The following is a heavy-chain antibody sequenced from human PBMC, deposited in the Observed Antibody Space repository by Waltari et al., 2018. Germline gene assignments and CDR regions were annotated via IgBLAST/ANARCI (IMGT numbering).Heavy chain of an antibody. V-gene: IGHV4-34*01. D-gene: IGHD3-22*01. CDR3: ARGDLHYGSSGFFY. CDR1: GGSFNDYY. CDR2: IHHSGTT. J-gene: IGHJ4*02. Sequence: QVQLHQWGAELLKPSETLSLTCGVSGGSFNDYYWTWIRQPPGKGLEWIGEIHHSGTTDYNPSLNSRLTMSVDTSKKQISLKMSSVTAADTAVYYCARGDLHYGSSGFFYWGQGALVTVSS.